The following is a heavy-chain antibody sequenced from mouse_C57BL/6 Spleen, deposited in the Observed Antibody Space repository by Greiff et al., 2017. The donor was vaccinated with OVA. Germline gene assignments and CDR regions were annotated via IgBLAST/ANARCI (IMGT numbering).Heavy chain of an antibody. Sequence: VQVVESGAELVKPGASVKLSCKASGYTFTEYPIHWVKQRSGQGLEWIGWFYPGSGSIKYNEKFKDKATLTADKSSSTVNMELSRLTSEDSAVYFCARHEEGTSWFAYWGQGTLVTVAA. CDR1: GYTFTEYP. J-gene: IGHJ3*01. V-gene: IGHV1-62-2*01. CDR3: ARHEEGTSWFAY. CDR2: FYPGSGSI.